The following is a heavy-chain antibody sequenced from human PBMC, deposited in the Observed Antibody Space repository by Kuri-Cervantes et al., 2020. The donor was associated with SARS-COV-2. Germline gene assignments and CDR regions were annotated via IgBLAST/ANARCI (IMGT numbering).Heavy chain of an antibody. CDR3: ASGAYSSGNRLVSYAFDI. Sequence: GESLKISCAASGFTVSSNYMSWVRQAPGKGLEWVSGIYSGGSTYYADSVQGRLTISRNKSKNTLYLQMNSLRSEDTAVYYFASGAYSSGNRLVSYAFDIWGQGAMVTVSS. CDR2: IYSGGST. J-gene: IGHJ3*02. CDR1: GFTVSSNY. V-gene: IGHV3-53*04. D-gene: IGHD6-19*01.